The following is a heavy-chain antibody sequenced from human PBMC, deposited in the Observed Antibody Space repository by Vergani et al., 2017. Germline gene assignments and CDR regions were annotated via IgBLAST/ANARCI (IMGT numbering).Heavy chain of an antibody. CDR1: GFSLNTRGVS. D-gene: IGHD4-11*01. Sequence: QITLKESGPTLVKPTQTLTLTCTFSGFSLNTRGVSVAWIRQPPGKALDWLALIYWNDEQHYSPSLNNRVTITKDTSKNQVVLTMTNLDYVDTCTYYWDYRKTECETTGFFYPFYYYYYMDVWGKGTTVTVSS. CDR2: IYWNDEQ. CDR3: DYRKTECETTGFFYPFYYYYYMDV. V-gene: IGHV2-5*04. J-gene: IGHJ6*03.